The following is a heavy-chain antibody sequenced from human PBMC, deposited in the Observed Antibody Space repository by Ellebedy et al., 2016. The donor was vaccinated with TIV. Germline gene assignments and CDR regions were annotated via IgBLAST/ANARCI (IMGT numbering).Heavy chain of an antibody. CDR3: AKDLGGRYYYYGMDV. D-gene: IGHD3-16*01. V-gene: IGHV3-30*18. Sequence: GGSLRLSXAASGFTFRSYGMHWVRQAPGKGLEWVAVISYDGSNKYYADSVKGRFTISRDNSKNTLYLQMNSLRAEDTAVYYCAKDLGGRYYYYGMDVWGQGTTVTVSS. J-gene: IGHJ6*02. CDR1: GFTFRSYG. CDR2: ISYDGSNK.